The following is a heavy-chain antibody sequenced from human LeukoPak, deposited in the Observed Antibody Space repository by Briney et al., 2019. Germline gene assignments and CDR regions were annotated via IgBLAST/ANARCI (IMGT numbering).Heavy chain of an antibody. CDR2: INPNSGGT. CDR3: AEEYYYGSGSYSR. CDR1: GYTFTGYF. D-gene: IGHD3-10*01. Sequence: ASVKVSCKASGYTFTGYFIHWVRKTPGQGLEWMGWINPNSGGTNYAQKFQGRVTMTRDTSISTAYMELSRLRSDDTAVYYCAEEYYYGSGSYSRWGQGTLVTVSS. J-gene: IGHJ4*02. V-gene: IGHV1-2*02.